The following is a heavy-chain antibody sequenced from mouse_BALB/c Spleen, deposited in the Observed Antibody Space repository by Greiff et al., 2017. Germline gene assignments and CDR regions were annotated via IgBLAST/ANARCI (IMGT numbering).Heavy chain of an antibody. CDR3: ARRWYGNGYFDV. D-gene: IGHD2-10*02. CDR2: INSNGGST. Sequence: EVHLVESGGGLVQPGGSLKLSCAASGFTFSSYGMSWVRQTPDKRLELVATINSNGGSTYYPDSVKGRFTISRDNAKNTLYLQMSSLKSEDTAMYYCARRWYGNGYFDVWGAGTTVTVSS. J-gene: IGHJ1*01. CDR1: GFTFSSYG. V-gene: IGHV5-6-3*01.